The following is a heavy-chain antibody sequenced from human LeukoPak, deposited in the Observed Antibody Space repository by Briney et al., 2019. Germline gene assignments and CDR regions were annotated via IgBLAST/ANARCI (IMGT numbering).Heavy chain of an antibody. CDR3: ARNWELDC. CDR2: INFDGSSL. Sequence: QPGGSLRLSCAASGFTFSTYWMNWVRQAPGKGLVWVSRINFDGSSLGYADSVKGRFTISRDNAKNTLYLQMNSLRAEDTAVYYCARNWELDCWGQGILVTVSS. J-gene: IGHJ4*02. V-gene: IGHV3-74*01. D-gene: IGHD1-26*01. CDR1: GFTFSTYW.